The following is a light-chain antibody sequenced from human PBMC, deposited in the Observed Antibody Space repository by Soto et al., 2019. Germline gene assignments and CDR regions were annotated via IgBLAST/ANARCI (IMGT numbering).Light chain of an antibody. CDR1: QYISTW. CDR2: SAS. Sequence: DIQMTQSPSFVSASVGDRVTLTCRASQYISTWLAWYQQRLGEAPRLLIFSASTLKNGIPARFSGSGSGTDFTLTISGLQPEDFVTYYCQQGRTSPFSFGPGTKV. CDR3: QQGRTSPFS. V-gene: IGKV1D-12*01. J-gene: IGKJ3*01.